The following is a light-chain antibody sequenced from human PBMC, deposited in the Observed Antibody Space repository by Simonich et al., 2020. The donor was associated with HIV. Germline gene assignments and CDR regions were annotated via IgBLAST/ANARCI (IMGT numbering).Light chain of an antibody. CDR3: QSYDSSNHVV. CDR2: EDN. CDR1: SGSIASNY. V-gene: IGLV6-57*03. J-gene: IGLJ2*01. Sequence: NFMLTQPHSVSESPGKTVTISCTRSSGSIASNYVQWDQQRPGSAPTTVIYEDNQRPSGVPERFSGSIDSASNSASLPISGLKTEDEADYYCQSYDSSNHVVFGGGTKLTVL.